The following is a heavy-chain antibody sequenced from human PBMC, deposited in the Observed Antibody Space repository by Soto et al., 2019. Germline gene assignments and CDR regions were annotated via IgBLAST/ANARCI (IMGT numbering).Heavy chain of an antibody. CDR1: GYTFTSYG. V-gene: IGHV1-18*01. D-gene: IGHD6-19*01. Sequence: ASVNVSCKASGYTFTSYGISWVRQAPGEGLEWMGWISAYNGNTNYAQKLQGRVTLTTDTSTSTAYMEPRSLRSDDTAVYYCARDLMTGWYGFYYDGREVWGERTTVNASS. CDR2: ISAYNGNT. J-gene: IGHJ6*04. CDR3: ARDLMTGWYGFYYDGREV.